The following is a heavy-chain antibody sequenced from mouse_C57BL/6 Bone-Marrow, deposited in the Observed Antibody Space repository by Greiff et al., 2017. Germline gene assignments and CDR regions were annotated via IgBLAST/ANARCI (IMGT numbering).Heavy chain of an antibody. CDR1: GFSLSTFGMG. V-gene: IGHV8-8*01. Sequence: QVTLKVCGPGILQPSQTLSLTCSFSGFSLSTFGMGVGWLRQPSGKGLEWLAHIWGDDDKYYNPALKSRLTISKNTSKNQVFLKITNVGTADTATYYGARRVIIYTVVDWYCDVWGTGTTVTVSS. J-gene: IGHJ1*03. CDR2: IWGDDDK. CDR3: ARRVIIYTVVDWYCDV. D-gene: IGHD1-1*01.